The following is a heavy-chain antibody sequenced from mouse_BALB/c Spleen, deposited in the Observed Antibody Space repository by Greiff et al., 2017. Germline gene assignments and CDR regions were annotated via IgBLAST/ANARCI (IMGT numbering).Heavy chain of an antibody. D-gene: IGHD1-1*01. CDR1: GFTFSSYG. J-gene: IGHJ4*01. CDR2: ISSGGSYT. V-gene: IGHV5-6*02. CDR3: ARLPITTVVAREAMDY. Sequence: DVKLVESGGDLVKPGGSLKLSCAASGFTFSSYGMSWVRQTPDKRLEWVATISSGGSYTYYPDSVKGRFTISRDNAKNTLYLQMSSLKSEDTAMYYCARLPITTVVAREAMDYWGQGTSVTVSS.